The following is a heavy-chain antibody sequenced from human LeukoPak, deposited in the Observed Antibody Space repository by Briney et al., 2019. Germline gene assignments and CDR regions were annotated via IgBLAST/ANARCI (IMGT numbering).Heavy chain of an antibody. CDR3: ARGYEEKSPGY. CDR2: IYPGDSDT. D-gene: IGHD5-12*01. Sequence: GESLKISCKGSGYSFSSYWIGWVRQMPGRGLEWMGIIYPGDSDTRYSPSFQGQVTISADKSISTAYLQWSSLEASDTAMYYCARGYEEKSPGYWGQGTLVTVSS. J-gene: IGHJ4*02. V-gene: IGHV5-51*01. CDR1: GYSFSSYW.